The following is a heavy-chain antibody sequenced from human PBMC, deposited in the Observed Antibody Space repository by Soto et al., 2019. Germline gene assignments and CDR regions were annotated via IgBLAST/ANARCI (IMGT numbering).Heavy chain of an antibody. CDR1: RFILSNAW. J-gene: IGHJ6*02. D-gene: IGHD6-6*01. CDR3: VWEGSSSDPDFQYYGMDV. Sequence: PVGSLRLSCVASRFILSNAWMSWVRQAPGKGLEWVGQIKSKTDGGTTEYAPPVKGRFIISRDDSKNMVYLQMNSLKIEDTAVYYCVWEGSSSDPDFQYYGMDVWGQGTTVTVSS. CDR2: IKSKTDGGTT. V-gene: IGHV3-15*01.